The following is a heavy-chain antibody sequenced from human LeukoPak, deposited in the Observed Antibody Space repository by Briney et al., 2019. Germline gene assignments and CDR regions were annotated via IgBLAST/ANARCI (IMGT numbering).Heavy chain of an antibody. V-gene: IGHV1-69*05. CDR1: GGTFSSYA. Sequence: SVKVSCKASGGTFSSYAISWVRQAPGQGLEWMGRIIPIFGTTNYAQKFQGRVTITTDESTSTAYMELSSLRSEDTAVYYCARDRIAAAGNFDYWGQGTLVTVSS. D-gene: IGHD6-13*01. J-gene: IGHJ4*02. CDR2: IIPIFGTT. CDR3: ARDRIAAAGNFDY.